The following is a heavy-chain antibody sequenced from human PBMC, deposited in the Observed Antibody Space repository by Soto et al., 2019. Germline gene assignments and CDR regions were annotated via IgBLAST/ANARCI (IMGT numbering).Heavy chain of an antibody. CDR2: INAGNGNT. D-gene: IGHD6-19*01. CDR3: ARPVSRQWLEFDY. CDR1: GYTFTSYA. V-gene: IGHV1-3*01. J-gene: IGHJ4*02. Sequence: ASVKVSCKASGYTFTSYAMHWVRQAPGQRLEWMGWINAGNGNTKYSQKFQGRVTITRDTSASTVYMELSSLRSEDTAVYYCARPVSRQWLEFDYWGQGTLVTVSS.